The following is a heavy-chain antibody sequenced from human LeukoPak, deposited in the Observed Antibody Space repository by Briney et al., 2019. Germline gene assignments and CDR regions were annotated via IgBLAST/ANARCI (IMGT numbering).Heavy chain of an antibody. Sequence: GGSLRLSCAVSGFAFRNYAMTWVRQAPGKGLEWLSYISSSSITIFYADSVKGRFTISRDNAKKSLYLQMNSLRAEDTAVYYCASQEYTNSSPALWYWGQGTLVTVSS. CDR2: ISSSSITI. V-gene: IGHV3-48*01. J-gene: IGHJ4*02. D-gene: IGHD6-6*01. CDR1: GFAFRNYA. CDR3: ASQEYTNSSPALWY.